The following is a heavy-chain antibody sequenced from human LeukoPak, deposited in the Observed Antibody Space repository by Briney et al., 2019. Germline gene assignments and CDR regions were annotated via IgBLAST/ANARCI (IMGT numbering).Heavy chain of an antibody. J-gene: IGHJ6*02. CDR2: IKQDETEK. D-gene: IGHD1-26*01. CDR1: GFTFTSYW. CDR3: ARVWEGV. Sequence: PGGSLRLSCAASGFTFTSYWMNWVRQAPGKGLEWVANIKQDETEKYYVDSVKGRFTISRDNARKSLYLQMNSLRVEDTAVYYCARVWEGVWGQGTTVTVSS. V-gene: IGHV3-7*01.